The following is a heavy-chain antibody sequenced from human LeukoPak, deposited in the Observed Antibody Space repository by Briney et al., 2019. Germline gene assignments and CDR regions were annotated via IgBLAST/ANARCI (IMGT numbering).Heavy chain of an antibody. J-gene: IGHJ5*02. CDR2: TRNKANSYTT. CDR1: GFTFSDHY. Sequence: QPGGSLRLSCAASGFTFSDHYVDWVRQAPGKGLEWVGRTRNKANSYTTEYAASVKGRFTISRDDSKNSLYLQMNSLKTEDTAVYYCAKDSHGSNCGGDCGWFDPWGQGTLVTVSS. CDR3: AKDSHGSNCGGDCGWFDP. V-gene: IGHV3-72*01. D-gene: IGHD2-21*01.